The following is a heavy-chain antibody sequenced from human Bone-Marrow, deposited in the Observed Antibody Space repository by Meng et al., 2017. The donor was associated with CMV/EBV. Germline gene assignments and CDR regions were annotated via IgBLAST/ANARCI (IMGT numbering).Heavy chain of an antibody. Sequence: SETLSLTCTVSGGSINSYYWGWIRQPPGKGLEWIGSIYHSGSTYYNPSLKSRVTISVDTSKNQFSLKLSSVTAADTAVYYCARDFTTPSEVVPAANYYYYGMDVWGQGTTVTVSS. D-gene: IGHD2-2*01. CDR1: GGSINSYY. V-gene: IGHV4-38-2*02. CDR2: IYHSGST. J-gene: IGHJ6*02. CDR3: ARDFTTPSEVVPAANYYYYGMDV.